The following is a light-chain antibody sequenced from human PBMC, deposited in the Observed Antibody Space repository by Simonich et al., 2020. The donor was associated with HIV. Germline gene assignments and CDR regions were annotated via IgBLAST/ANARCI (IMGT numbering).Light chain of an antibody. Sequence: QSALTQPRSVSGSPGQSVTISCTGTSSDIGGYNYVSWYQQHPGKAPQLMIYEVTKLPSGVPDRFSGSKSGNTASLTVSGLQAEDEADYYCSSYAGINNWVFGGGTKLTVL. CDR2: EVT. CDR1: SSDIGGYNY. J-gene: IGLJ3*02. V-gene: IGLV2-8*01. CDR3: SSYAGINNWV.